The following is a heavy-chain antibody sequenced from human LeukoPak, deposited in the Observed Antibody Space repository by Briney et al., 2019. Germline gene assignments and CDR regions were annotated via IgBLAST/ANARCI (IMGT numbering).Heavy chain of an antibody. CDR1: GFTFSDYY. J-gene: IGHJ4*02. CDR2: ISSSGSTI. Sequence: PGGSLRLSCAASGFTFSDYYMSWIRQAPGKGLEWVSYISSSGSTIYYADSVKGQFTISRDNAKNSLYLQMNSLRAEDTAVYYCARWNYDSSGYTRFDYWGQGTLVTVSS. CDR3: ARWNYDSSGYTRFDY. D-gene: IGHD3-22*01. V-gene: IGHV3-11*01.